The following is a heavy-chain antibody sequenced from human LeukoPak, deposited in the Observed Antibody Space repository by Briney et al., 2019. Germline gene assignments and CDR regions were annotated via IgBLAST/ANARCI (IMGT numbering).Heavy chain of an antibody. Sequence: PSETLSLTCTVSGGSISSYYWSWIRQPPGKGLEWIGYIYYSGSTNYNPSLKSRVTISVDTSKNQFSLKLSSETAADTAVYYCARQMEVVGATFFDYWGQGTLVTVSS. CDR1: GGSISSYY. CDR2: IYYSGST. J-gene: IGHJ4*02. CDR3: ARQMEVVGATFFDY. V-gene: IGHV4-59*01. D-gene: IGHD1-26*01.